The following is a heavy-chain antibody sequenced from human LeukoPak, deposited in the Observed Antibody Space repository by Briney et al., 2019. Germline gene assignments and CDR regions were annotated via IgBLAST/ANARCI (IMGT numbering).Heavy chain of an antibody. CDR2: ITDSSSDT. CDR3: AKGSAAARPYFFDF. CDR1: GFTFSSYA. J-gene: IGHJ4*02. D-gene: IGHD6-6*01. V-gene: IGHV3-23*01. Sequence: GGSLRLSCAASGFTFSSYAMNWVRHTPGEGLEWISAITDSSSDTYHADSVKGRFTISRDNSKNTLDLQMNSLRVEDTALYYCAKGSAAARPYFFDFWGQGTLVTVSS.